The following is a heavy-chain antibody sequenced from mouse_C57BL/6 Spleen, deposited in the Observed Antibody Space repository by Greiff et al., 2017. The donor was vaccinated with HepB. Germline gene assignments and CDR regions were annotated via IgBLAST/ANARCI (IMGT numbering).Heavy chain of an antibody. CDR2: ISSGSSTI. Sequence: EVKLVESGGGLVKPGGSLKLSCAASGFTFSDYGMHWVRQAPEKGLEWVAYISSGSSTIYYADTVKGRFTISRDNAKNTLFLQMTSLRSEDTAMYDCARWGTPLFDYWGQGTTLTVSS. J-gene: IGHJ2*01. D-gene: IGHD2-14*01. V-gene: IGHV5-17*01. CDR1: GFTFSDYG. CDR3: ARWGTPLFDY.